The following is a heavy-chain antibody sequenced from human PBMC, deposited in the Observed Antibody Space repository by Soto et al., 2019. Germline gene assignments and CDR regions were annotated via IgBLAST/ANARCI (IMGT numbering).Heavy chain of an antibody. CDR1: GFTFSSYA. Sequence: QVQLVESGGGVVQPGRSLRLSCAASGFTFSSYAMHWVRQAPGKGLEWVAVISYDGSNKYYADSVKGRFTISRDNSKNTLYQQMNSLRAEDTAVYYCARDGDDISAPGGLGAYDYWGQGTLVTVSS. J-gene: IGHJ4*02. V-gene: IGHV3-30-3*01. CDR3: ARDGDDISAPGGLGAYDY. CDR2: ISYDGSNK. D-gene: IGHD3-16*01.